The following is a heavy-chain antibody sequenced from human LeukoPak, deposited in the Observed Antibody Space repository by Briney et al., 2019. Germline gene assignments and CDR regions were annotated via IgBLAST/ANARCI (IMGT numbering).Heavy chain of an antibody. CDR3: ARGVSSNPNHAFDI. Sequence: GGSLRLSCAASGFTFSSYAMHWVRQAPGKGLEWVAVISYDGSNKYYADSMKGRFTISRDNSKNTLYLQMNSLRPEDTAVYYCARGVSSNPNHAFDIWGQGTMVTVSS. J-gene: IGHJ3*02. CDR2: ISYDGSNK. V-gene: IGHV3-30*04. CDR1: GFTFSSYA. D-gene: IGHD6-13*01.